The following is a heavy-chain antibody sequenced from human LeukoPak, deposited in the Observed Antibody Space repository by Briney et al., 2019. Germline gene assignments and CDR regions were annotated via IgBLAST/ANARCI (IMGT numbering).Heavy chain of an antibody. CDR3: AKGTSSWHEFDS. Sequence: GGSLRLSCAASGSTFDDYAMHWVRQAPGKGLEWVSLITWDGDSTYYADSVKGRFTISRDNSKNYLYLQMNSLRAEDTALYYCAKGTSSWHEFDSWGQGTLVTVSS. J-gene: IGHJ4*02. CDR1: GSTFDDYA. D-gene: IGHD6-13*01. CDR2: ITWDGDST. V-gene: IGHV3-43D*03.